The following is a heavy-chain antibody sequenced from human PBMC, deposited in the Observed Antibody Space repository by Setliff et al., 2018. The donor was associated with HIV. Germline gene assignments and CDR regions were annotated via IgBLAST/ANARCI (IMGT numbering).Heavy chain of an antibody. V-gene: IGHV3-48*01. CDR3: ARERLRFLEWLPLDY. J-gene: IGHJ4*02. Sequence: GSLRLSCAASGFTFSDCSMNWVRQAPGKGLEWISYITGSGDTIYYADSVKGRFTISRDNSKNTLYLQMNSLRAEDTAVYYCARERLRFLEWLPLDYWGQGTLVTVSS. CDR1: GFTFSDCS. D-gene: IGHD3-3*01. CDR2: ITGSGDTI.